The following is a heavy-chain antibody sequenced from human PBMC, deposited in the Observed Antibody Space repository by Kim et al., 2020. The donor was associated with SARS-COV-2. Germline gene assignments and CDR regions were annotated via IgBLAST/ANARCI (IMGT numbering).Heavy chain of an antibody. D-gene: IGHD3-22*01. CDR1: GFTFKNYA. J-gene: IGHJ4*02. CDR3: AKDASGGYPHYFDS. V-gene: IGHV3-23*01. CDR2: ITSGGGAL. Sequence: GGSLRLSCAASGFTFKNYAMTWVRQVPGKGLEWVSTITSGGGALRYADSVKGRFTISRDDSKDTLHMQMNSLTAEDTALYFCAKDASGGYPHYFDSWGQGTLVTVSS.